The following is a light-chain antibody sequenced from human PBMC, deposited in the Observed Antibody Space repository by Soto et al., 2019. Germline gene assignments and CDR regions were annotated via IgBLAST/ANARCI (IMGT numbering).Light chain of an antibody. Sequence: DIQMTQSPSTLSASVGDRVTITCRASQSISKWLAWYQHKPGKAPKLLMYEASTLQSGVPSRFGGSGSGTDFTLTISSLQPDDFATCYCQQYETYPTFGQGTKVEI. CDR2: EAS. J-gene: IGKJ1*01. CDR1: QSISKW. V-gene: IGKV1-5*03. CDR3: QQYETYPT.